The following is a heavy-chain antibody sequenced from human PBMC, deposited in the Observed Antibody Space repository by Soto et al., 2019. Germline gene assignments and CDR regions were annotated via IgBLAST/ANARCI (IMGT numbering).Heavy chain of an antibody. V-gene: IGHV3-64D*06. J-gene: IGHJ4*02. CDR2: ISTNGGST. D-gene: IGHD3-22*01. CDR1: GFTFSSYA. CDR3: VKGEYYYDSSGYYPFDY. Sequence: GGSLRLSCSASGFTFSSYAMHWVRQAPGKGLEYVSSISTNGGSTHYADSVKGRFTISRDNSKNTQYLQMSSLRADDTAVYYCVKGEYYYDSSGYYPFDYWGQGTMVTVS.